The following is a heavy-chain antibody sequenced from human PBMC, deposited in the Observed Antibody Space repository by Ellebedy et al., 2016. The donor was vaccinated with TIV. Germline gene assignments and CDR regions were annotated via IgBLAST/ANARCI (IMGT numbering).Heavy chain of an antibody. Sequence: AASVKVSCKTSGYTFTSYYLHWVRQAPGQGPEWMGINEHSGGRTTNAQKFQGRVTMPRDTSTSTVYMELSSLRSEDTAVYYCARDSTSGASASFRFDPWGQGTLVIVSS. J-gene: IGHJ5*02. CDR1: GYTFTSYY. V-gene: IGHV1-46*01. CDR3: ARDSTSGASASFRFDP. D-gene: IGHD6-19*01. CDR2: NEHSGGRT.